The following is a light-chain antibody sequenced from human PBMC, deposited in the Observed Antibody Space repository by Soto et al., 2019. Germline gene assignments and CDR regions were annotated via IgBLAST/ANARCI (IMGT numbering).Light chain of an antibody. CDR1: SSDIGSYNY. CDR3: SSYKSTSTPYV. V-gene: IGLV2-14*03. CDR2: DVT. J-gene: IGLJ1*01. Sequence: QSVLTQPASVSGSPGQSITISCTGTSSDIGSYNYVSWYQQHPGKAPKLIIYDVTNRPAGISSRFSASKSGDTASLTISVLPADDEADYFCSSYKSTSTPYVFGTGTKLTVL.